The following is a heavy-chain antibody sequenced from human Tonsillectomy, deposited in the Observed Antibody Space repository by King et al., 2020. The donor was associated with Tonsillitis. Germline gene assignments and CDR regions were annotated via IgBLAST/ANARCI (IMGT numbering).Heavy chain of an antibody. CDR1: GSTFSSYW. V-gene: IGHV3-74*01. CDR3: ARAYYDFWSGYSQYFQH. J-gene: IGHJ1*01. Sequence: EVQLVESGGGLVQPGGSLRLSCAASGSTFSSYWMHWVRQAPGKGLVWVSRINSDGSSTSYADSVKGRFTISRDNAKNTLYLQMNSLRAEDTAVYYCARAYYDFWSGYSQYFQHWGQGTLVTVSS. D-gene: IGHD3-3*01. CDR2: INSDGSST.